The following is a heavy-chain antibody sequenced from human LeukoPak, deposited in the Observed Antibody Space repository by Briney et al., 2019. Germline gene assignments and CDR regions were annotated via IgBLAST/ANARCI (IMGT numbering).Heavy chain of an antibody. Sequence: GGTLRLSCAASGFTFSSYAMSWVRQAPGKGLEWVSGISGSGGSTYYADSVKGRFTISRDNSKNTLYLQMNSLRAEDTAVYYCAKDYEGRSSSWLEGLYYYYMDVWGKGTTVTISS. V-gene: IGHV3-23*01. CDR3: AKDYEGRSSSWLEGLYYYYMDV. J-gene: IGHJ6*03. CDR1: GFTFSSYA. CDR2: ISGSGGST. D-gene: IGHD6-13*01.